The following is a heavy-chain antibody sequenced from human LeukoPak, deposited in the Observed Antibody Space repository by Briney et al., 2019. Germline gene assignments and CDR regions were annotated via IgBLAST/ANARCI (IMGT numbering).Heavy chain of an antibody. J-gene: IGHJ3*01. CDR1: GFPFNDYA. D-gene: IGHD5-12*01. V-gene: IGHV3-23*01. Sequence: GGSLRLSCEASGFPFNDYAMPWVRHAPGKGLEWVSSIKCNGGGTSYADSVKGRFTMTRDNSKSTLYLQMNSLRAGDTAVYFCGRDPNGGYVGALDFWGQETLVTVSS. CDR3: GRDPNGGYVGALDF. CDR2: IKCNGGGT.